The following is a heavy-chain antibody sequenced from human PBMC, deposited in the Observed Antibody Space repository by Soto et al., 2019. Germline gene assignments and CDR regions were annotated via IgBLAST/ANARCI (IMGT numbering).Heavy chain of an antibody. V-gene: IGHV1-18*01. J-gene: IGHJ6*02. CDR3: AREPRPLLYYDILTGYPPRSYYYYGMDV. Sequence: ASVKVSCKASGYTFTSYGISWVRQAPGQGLEWMGWISAYNGNTNYAQKLQDRVTMTTDTSTSTAYMELRSLRSDDTAVYYCAREPRPLLYYDILTGYPPRSYYYYGMDVWGQGTTVTVSS. D-gene: IGHD3-9*01. CDR1: GYTFTSYG. CDR2: ISAYNGNT.